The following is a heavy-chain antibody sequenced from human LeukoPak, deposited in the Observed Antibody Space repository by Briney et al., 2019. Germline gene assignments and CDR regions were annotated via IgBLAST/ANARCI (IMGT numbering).Heavy chain of an antibody. CDR2: ISYDGSDK. CDR3: AREEYDYALGALDV. V-gene: IGHV3-30*04. D-gene: IGHD4/OR15-4a*01. CDR1: GFTFSSYT. Sequence: GGSLRLSCAASGFTFSSYTMHWVRQAPGKGLEWVAVISYDGSDKYYADSVKGRFTVSRDNSKNTVYLQMNSLRAEDTAVFYCAREEYDYALGALDVWGQGTTVSVSS. J-gene: IGHJ6*02.